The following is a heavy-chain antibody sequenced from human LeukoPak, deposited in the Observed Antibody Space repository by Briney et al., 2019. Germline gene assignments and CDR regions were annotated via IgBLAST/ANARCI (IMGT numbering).Heavy chain of an antibody. V-gene: IGHV1-2*02. CDR2: INPKSGGT. CDR3: ARDYYDDSSGYYDY. D-gene: IGHD3-22*01. Sequence: ASVKVSCKASGYTFTGYYMHWVRQAPGQGLEWMGWINPKSGGTNYAQKFQGRVTMTRDTSISTAYMELSRLRSDDTAVYYCARDYYDDSSGYYDYWGQGTLVTVSS. CDR1: GYTFTGYY. J-gene: IGHJ4*02.